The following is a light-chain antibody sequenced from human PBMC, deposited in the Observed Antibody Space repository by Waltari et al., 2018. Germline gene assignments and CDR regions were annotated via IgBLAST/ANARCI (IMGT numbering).Light chain of an antibody. V-gene: IGLV2-23*02. Sequence: QSALTQPASVAGSPGQSITISCTGTSRDVGGYNLVSWYQQYPGTAPKLMFYEVIHRPSGVSTRVSGAKACNTASLTISGLQAEDEADYYCCSYGGSGTYVMFGGGTKVTVL. J-gene: IGLJ3*02. CDR1: SRDVGGYNL. CDR3: CSYGGSGTYVM. CDR2: EVI.